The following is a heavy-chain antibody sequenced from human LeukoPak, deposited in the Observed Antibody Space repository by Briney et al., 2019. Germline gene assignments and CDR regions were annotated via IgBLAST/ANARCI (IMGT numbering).Heavy chain of an antibody. CDR2: IYYSGST. CDR3: ARLAYCGGDCYTSAFDI. V-gene: IGHV4-59*01. CDR1: GGSISSYY. J-gene: IGHJ3*02. D-gene: IGHD2-21*02. Sequence: SETLSLTCTVSGGSISSYYWSWIRQPPGKGLEWIGYIYYSGSTNYNPSLKSLVTISVDTSKNQYSLKLSSVTAADTAVYYCARLAYCGGDCYTSAFDIWGQGTMVTVSS.